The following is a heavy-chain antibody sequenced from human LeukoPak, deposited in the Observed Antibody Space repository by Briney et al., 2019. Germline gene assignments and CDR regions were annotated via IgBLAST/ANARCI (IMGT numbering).Heavy chain of an antibody. V-gene: IGHV3-53*01. CDR3: ARDPTGASV. J-gene: IGHJ6*03. CDR2: IYSGGST. CDR1: GFTVSNNY. D-gene: IGHD1-14*01. Sequence: GGSLRLSCAASGFTVSNNYMSWVRQAPGKGLEWISVIYSGGSTYYADSVKGRFTISRDNSKNTVYLQMNGLTPEDTAVYYCARDPTGASVWGKGTTVTV.